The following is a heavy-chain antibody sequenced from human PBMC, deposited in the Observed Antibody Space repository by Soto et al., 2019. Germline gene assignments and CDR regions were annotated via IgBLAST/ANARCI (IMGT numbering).Heavy chain of an antibody. CDR2: ISSSSSYT. CDR3: ARERYCRSSSCYRAFDY. D-gene: IGHD2-2*02. J-gene: IGHJ4*02. Sequence: PGGSLRLSCAASGFTFSDYYMSWIRQAPGKGLEWVSYISSSSSYTNYADSVKGRFTISRDNAKNSLYLQMNSLRAEDTAVYYCARERYCRSSSCYRAFDYWGQGTLVTVSS. V-gene: IGHV3-11*06. CDR1: GFTFSDYY.